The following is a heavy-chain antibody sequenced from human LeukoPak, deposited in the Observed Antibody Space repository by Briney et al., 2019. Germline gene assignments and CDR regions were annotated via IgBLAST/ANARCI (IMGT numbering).Heavy chain of an antibody. J-gene: IGHJ6*03. V-gene: IGHV3-23*01. CDR2: ISGSGDST. Sequence: GGSLRLSCAASGFTFRSFAVTWVRQAPGKGLEWVSVISGSGDSTYYADSVKGRFTISRDNSKNTLYLQMNSLRAEDTAVYYCAKCPDYYYMDVWGKGTTVTVSS. CDR3: AKCPDYYYMDV. CDR1: GFTFRSFA.